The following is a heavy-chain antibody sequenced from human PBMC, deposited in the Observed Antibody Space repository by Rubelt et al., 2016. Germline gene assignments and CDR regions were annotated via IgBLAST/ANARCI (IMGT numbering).Heavy chain of an antibody. Sequence: QVQLQESGPGLVKPSQTLSLTCTVSGGSISSGGYYWGWIRQPPGKGLEWIGSIYYSGSTYYNPSLKGRVTISLDTSKNQFSLKLSSVTAADTAVYYCARPHAAGTDYWGQGTLVTVSS. J-gene: IGHJ4*02. D-gene: IGHD6-13*01. CDR2: IYYSGST. V-gene: IGHV4-39*01. CDR3: ARPHAAGTDY. CDR1: GGSISSGGYY.